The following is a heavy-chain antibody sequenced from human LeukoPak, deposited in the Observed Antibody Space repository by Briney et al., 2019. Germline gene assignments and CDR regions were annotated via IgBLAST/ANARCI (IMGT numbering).Heavy chain of an antibody. CDR3: AKRETTMGCGFDS. Sequence: GGSLRLSCAASGFTFSNYIMTWVRQAPGKGLEWVSTISTNGGSTYYADSVKGRFTISRDNLKNTLHLQMNSLRAEDTAVYYCAKRETTMGCGFDSWGQGTLVTVSS. CDR2: ISTNGGST. CDR1: GFTFSNYI. D-gene: IGHD4-23*01. V-gene: IGHV3-23*01. J-gene: IGHJ4*02.